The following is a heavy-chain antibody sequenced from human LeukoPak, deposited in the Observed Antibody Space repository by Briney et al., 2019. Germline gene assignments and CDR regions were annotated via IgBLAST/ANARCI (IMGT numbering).Heavy chain of an antibody. CDR1: GHTFTGYY. J-gene: IGHJ4*02. D-gene: IGHD6-19*01. Sequence: ASVKVSCTASGHTFTGYYMHWVRQAPGQGLEWMGWINPNSGGTNYAQKFQGWVTMTRDTSISTAYMELSRLRSDDTAVYYCARARPGIAVAGTPYYFDYWGQGTLVTVSS. CDR2: INPNSGGT. V-gene: IGHV1-2*04. CDR3: ARARPGIAVAGTPYYFDY.